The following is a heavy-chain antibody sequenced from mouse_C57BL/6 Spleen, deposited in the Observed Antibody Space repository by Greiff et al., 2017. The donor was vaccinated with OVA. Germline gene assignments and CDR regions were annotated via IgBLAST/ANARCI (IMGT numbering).Heavy chain of an antibody. CDR3: ARHWEVDYFDY. D-gene: IGHD4-1*01. V-gene: IGHV1-64*01. Sequence: VQLQQPGAELVKPGASVKLSCKASGYTFTSYWMHWVKQRPGQGLEWIGMIHPNSGSTNYNEKFKSKATLTVDKSSSTAYMQLSSLTSEDSAVYYCARHWEVDYFDYWGQGTTLTVSS. CDR2: IHPNSGST. J-gene: IGHJ2*01. CDR1: GYTFTSYW.